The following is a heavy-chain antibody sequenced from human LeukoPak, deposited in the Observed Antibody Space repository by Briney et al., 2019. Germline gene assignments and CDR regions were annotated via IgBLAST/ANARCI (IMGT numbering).Heavy chain of an antibody. CDR1: GFTFSSYS. CDR3: ARDSDYGSGNFDY. J-gene: IGHJ4*02. D-gene: IGHD3-10*01. CDR2: ISSSSSYI. Sequence: PGGSLRLSCAASGFTFSSYSMNWVRQAPGKGLEWVSSISSSSSYIYYADSVKGRFTISRDNSKNTLYLQMSSLRAEDTAVYYCARDSDYGSGNFDYWGQGTLVTVSS. V-gene: IGHV3-21*01.